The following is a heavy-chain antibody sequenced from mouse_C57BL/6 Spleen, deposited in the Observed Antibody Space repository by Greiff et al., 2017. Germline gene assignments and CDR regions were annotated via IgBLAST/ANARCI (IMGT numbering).Heavy chain of an antibody. V-gene: IGHV1-50*01. CDR1: GYTFTSYW. Sequence: VQLQQPGAELVKPGASVKLSCKASGYTFTSYWMQWVKPRPGQGLEWIGEIDPSDSYTNYNQKFKGKATLTVDTSSSTAYMQLSSLTSEDAAVYYCARQDGSSNYWGQGTTLTVSS. J-gene: IGHJ2*01. CDR2: IDPSDSYT. D-gene: IGHD1-1*01. CDR3: ARQDGSSNY.